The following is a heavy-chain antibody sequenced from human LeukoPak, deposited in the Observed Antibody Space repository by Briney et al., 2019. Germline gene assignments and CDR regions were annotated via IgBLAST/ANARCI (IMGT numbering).Heavy chain of an antibody. CDR1: GFTFSTDG. CDR3: AKVTGGVATGPFDY. CDR2: IRYDGSIE. V-gene: IGHV3-30*02. D-gene: IGHD3-3*01. J-gene: IGHJ4*02. Sequence: GGSLRLSCAASGFTFSTDGMHWVRQAPGKGLEWVAFIRYDGSIEYYADSVKGRFTISRDNSKNTLYLQMNGLRVEDTAVYYRAKVTGGVATGPFDYWGQGTLVTVSS.